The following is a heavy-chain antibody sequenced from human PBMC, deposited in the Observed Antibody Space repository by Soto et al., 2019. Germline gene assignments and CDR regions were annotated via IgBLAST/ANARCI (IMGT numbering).Heavy chain of an antibody. J-gene: IGHJ4*02. Sequence: GGSLRLSCAASGFTFSSYEMNWVRQAPGKGLEWVSYISSSGSTIYYADSVKGRFTISRDNAKNSLYLQMNSLRAEDTAVYYCVIAPQAFSYDSSGYKHDWGQGTLITVSS. D-gene: IGHD3-22*01. CDR2: ISSSGSTI. CDR3: VIAPQAFSYDSSGYKHD. V-gene: IGHV3-48*03. CDR1: GFTFSSYE.